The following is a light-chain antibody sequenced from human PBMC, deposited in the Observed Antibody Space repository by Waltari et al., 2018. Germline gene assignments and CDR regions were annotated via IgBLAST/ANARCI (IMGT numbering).Light chain of an antibody. J-gene: IGLJ3*02. CDR3: ATWDDTLSGPRV. V-gene: IGLV1-47*01. CDR1: TSNIGSNS. CDR2: RNY. Sequence: QSVLTQPPSVSGTPGQRVTISCSGTTSNIGSNSVYCSQQLPGTAPKLLIYRNYQRPSGVPTRFSGSRSGTSASLAISGLQSEDEADYYCATWDDTLSGPRVFGGGTRLTVL.